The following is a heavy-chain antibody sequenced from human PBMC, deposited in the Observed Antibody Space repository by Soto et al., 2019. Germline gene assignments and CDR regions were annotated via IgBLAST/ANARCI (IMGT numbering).Heavy chain of an antibody. D-gene: IGHD3-3*02. J-gene: IGHJ6*02. CDR2: MNPNSGNT. V-gene: IGHV1-8*01. CDR1: GYTFTSYD. Sequence: ASVKVSCKASGYTFTSYDTNWVRQATGQGLEWMGWMNPNSGNTGYAQKFQGRVTMTRNTSISTAYMELSSLRSEDTAVYYCAIAINIFVLVPNHYYYYGMDVWGQGSTVTVSS. CDR3: AIAINIFVLVPNHYYYYGMDV.